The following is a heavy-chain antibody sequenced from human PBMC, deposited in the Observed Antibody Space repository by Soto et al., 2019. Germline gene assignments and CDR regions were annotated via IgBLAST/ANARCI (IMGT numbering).Heavy chain of an antibody. CDR3: ARDLRFGEFFDGMDV. J-gene: IGHJ6*02. Sequence: ASVKVSCKASGYTFTGYYMHWVRQAPGQGLEWMGWINPNSGGTNYAQKFQGWVTMTRDTSISTAYVELSRLRSDDTAVYYCARDLRFGEFFDGMDVWGQGTTVTVSS. D-gene: IGHD3-10*01. CDR1: GYTFTGYY. CDR2: INPNSGGT. V-gene: IGHV1-2*04.